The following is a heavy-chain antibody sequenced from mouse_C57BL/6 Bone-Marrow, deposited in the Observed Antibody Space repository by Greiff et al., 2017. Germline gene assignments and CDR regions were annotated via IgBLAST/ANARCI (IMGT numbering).Heavy chain of an antibody. CDR3: ARAFYYGSRVPLY. J-gene: IGHJ2*01. V-gene: IGHV1-59*01. CDR1: GYTFTSYW. Sequence: QVQLQQPGAELVRPGTSVKLSCKASGYTFTSYWMHWVKQRPGQGLEWIGVIDPSDSYTNYNQKFKGKATLTVDTSSSTAYMQLSSLTSEDSAGYYCARAFYYGSRVPLYWGQGTTLTVSS. D-gene: IGHD1-1*01. CDR2: IDPSDSYT.